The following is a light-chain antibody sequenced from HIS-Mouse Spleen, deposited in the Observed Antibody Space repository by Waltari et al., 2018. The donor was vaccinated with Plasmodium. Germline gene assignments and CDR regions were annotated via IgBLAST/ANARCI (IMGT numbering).Light chain of an antibody. CDR1: QDRSNY. J-gene: IGKJ3*01. CDR3: QQYDNLPPLFT. CDR2: DAS. V-gene: IGKV1-33*01. Sequence: DIQMTQSPSSLSASVGDRIPITCQASQDRSNYLNWYQQKPGKAPKLLIYDASNLETGVPSRFSGSGSGTDFTFTISSLQPEDIATYYCQQYDNLPPLFTFGPGTKVDIK.